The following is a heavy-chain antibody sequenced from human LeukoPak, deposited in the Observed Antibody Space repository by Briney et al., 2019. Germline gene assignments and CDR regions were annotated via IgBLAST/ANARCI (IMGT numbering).Heavy chain of an antibody. CDR3: AGTTDYSSFLAY. J-gene: IGHJ4*02. CDR2: TYYRSKWHN. Sequence: QTLSLTCAISGDSVSSNSAVWNWIRQSPSRGLEWLGRTYYRSKWHNEYAESVKSRISINSDTSKNQFSLQLNSVTPEDTAEYYCAGTTDYSSFLAYWGQGTLVTVSS. CDR1: GDSVSSNSAV. V-gene: IGHV6-1*01. D-gene: IGHD4-11*01.